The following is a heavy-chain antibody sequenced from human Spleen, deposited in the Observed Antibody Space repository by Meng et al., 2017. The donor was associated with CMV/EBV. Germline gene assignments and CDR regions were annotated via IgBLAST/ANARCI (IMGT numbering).Heavy chain of an antibody. D-gene: IGHD5/OR15-5a*01. CDR2: IYYSGST. V-gene: IGHV4-61*03. Sequence: SGDSVSSGKYYWNWIRQPPGKGLEWIGYIYYSGSTNYDPSLKSRVTISMDTSNNHFSLKLTSVTAADTAVYFCAREVMAVSPFSFDHWGQGIRVTVSS. CDR1: GDSVSSGKYY. CDR3: AREVMAVSPFSFDH. J-gene: IGHJ4*02.